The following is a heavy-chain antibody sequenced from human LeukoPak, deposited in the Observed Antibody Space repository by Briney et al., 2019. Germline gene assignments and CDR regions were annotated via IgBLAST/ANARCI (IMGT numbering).Heavy chain of an antibody. CDR1: GFTFSSYA. CDR2: ISYDGSNK. V-gene: IGHV3-30-3*01. Sequence: GGSLRLSCAASGFTFSSYAMSWVRQAPGKGLEWVAVISYDGSNKYYADSVKGRFTISRDNSKNTLYLQMNSLRAEDTAVYYCAREFYGGTEYFQHWGQGTLVTVSS. D-gene: IGHD4-23*01. CDR3: AREFYGGTEYFQH. J-gene: IGHJ1*01.